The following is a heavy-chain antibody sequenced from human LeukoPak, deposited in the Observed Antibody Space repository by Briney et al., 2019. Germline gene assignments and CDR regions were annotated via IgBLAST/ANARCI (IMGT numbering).Heavy chain of an antibody. V-gene: IGHV1-18*01. CDR3: ARDVAAAGIDP. CDR2: ISGYNGNT. CDR1: GYTFTTSG. J-gene: IGHJ5*02. Sequence: ASVRVSCKASGYTFTTSGTSWVRQAPGQGLEWMGWISGYNGNTDYAQKFQGRVTMTTDISTSTAYMELRSLRSDDTAVYYCARDVAAAGIDPWGQGTLVIVSS. D-gene: IGHD6-13*01.